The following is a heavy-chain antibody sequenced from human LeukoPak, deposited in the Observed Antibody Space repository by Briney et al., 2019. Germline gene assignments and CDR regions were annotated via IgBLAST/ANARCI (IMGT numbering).Heavy chain of an antibody. CDR3: ARLQDRDSSGYYYDYFDY. Sequence: SETLSLTCTVSGGSISSYYWSWIRQPPGKGLEWIGYIYTSGSTNYNPSLKSRVTISVDTSKNQFSLKLSSVTAADTAVYYCARLQDRDSSGYYYDYFDYWGRGTLVTVSS. V-gene: IGHV4-4*09. J-gene: IGHJ4*02. CDR1: GGSISSYY. D-gene: IGHD3-22*01. CDR2: IYTSGST.